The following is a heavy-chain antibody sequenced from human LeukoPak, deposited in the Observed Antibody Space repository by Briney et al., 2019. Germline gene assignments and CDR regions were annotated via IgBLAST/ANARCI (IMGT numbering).Heavy chain of an antibody. CDR3: ARDRVGVWNYVAELFDY. Sequence: ASVKVSYKASGYTFTSYGISWVRQAPGQGLEWMGWISAYNGNTNYAQKLQGRVTMTTDTSTSTAYMELRSLRSDDTAVYYCARDRVGVWNYVAELFDYWGQGTLVTVSS. J-gene: IGHJ4*02. D-gene: IGHD1-7*01. CDR1: GYTFTSYG. CDR2: ISAYNGNT. V-gene: IGHV1-18*01.